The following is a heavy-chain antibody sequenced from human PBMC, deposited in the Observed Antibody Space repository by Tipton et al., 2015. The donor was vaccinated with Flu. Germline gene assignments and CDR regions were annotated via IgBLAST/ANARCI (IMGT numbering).Heavy chain of an antibody. V-gene: IGHV1-18*01. Sequence: QLVQSGAEVKKPGASVKLSCKASGYSFTSYEITWVRQAPGQGLELVGWISGYNGNTKYTQKFQGRVTMTADTPTTTAFMELTSLTSADTAMYYCAREIPGGATNLDYLGQGTLVTVSS. D-gene: IGHD2-21*01. J-gene: IGHJ4*02. CDR2: ISGYNGNT. CDR3: AREIPGGATNLDY. CDR1: GYSFTSYE.